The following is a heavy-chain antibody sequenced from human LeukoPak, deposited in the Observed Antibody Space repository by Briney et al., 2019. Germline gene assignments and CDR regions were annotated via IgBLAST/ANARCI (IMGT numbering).Heavy chain of an antibody. Sequence: GGSLRLSCAASGFTFSSYAMHWARQAPGKGLEYVSAISSNGGSTYYANSVKGRFTISRDNSKNTLYLQMGSLRAEDMAVYYCARDPSRGAASFLAKDYYGMDVWGQGTTVTVSS. D-gene: IGHD3-10*01. V-gene: IGHV3-64*01. CDR3: ARDPSRGAASFLAKDYYGMDV. J-gene: IGHJ6*02. CDR1: GFTFSSYA. CDR2: ISSNGGST.